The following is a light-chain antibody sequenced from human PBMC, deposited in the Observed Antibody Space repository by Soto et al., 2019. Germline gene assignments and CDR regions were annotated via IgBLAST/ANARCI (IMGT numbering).Light chain of an antibody. Sequence: EIVLTQSPGTLSLSPGERATLSCRASQSVSNNYLAWFQQKPGQAPRLLIYSASTRATGIPDRFSGSGSGTDFTLTISRLEPEDLAVYYCQQCATSPLTFGGGTKVEIK. CDR3: QQCATSPLT. CDR2: SAS. CDR1: QSVSNNY. J-gene: IGKJ4*01. V-gene: IGKV3-20*01.